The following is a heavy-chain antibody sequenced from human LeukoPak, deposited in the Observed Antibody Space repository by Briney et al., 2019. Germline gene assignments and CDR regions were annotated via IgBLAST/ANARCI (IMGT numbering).Heavy chain of an antibody. D-gene: IGHD5-18*01. V-gene: IGHV4-59*01. J-gene: IGHJ6*03. CDR1: GGSISSYY. CDR3: ARTTEGGYTYDYFYYYYMDV. Sequence: SETQSLTCTVSGGSISSYYWSWIRQPPGKGLEWIGYIYYGGSTNYNPSLKSRVTISVDTSKNQFSLKLSSVTAADTAVYYCARTTEGGYTYDYFYYYYMDVWGKGTTVTISS. CDR2: IYYGGST.